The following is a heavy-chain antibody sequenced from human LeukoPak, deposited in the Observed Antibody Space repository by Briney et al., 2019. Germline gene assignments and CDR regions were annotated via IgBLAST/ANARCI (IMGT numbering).Heavy chain of an antibody. V-gene: IGHV1-18*01. D-gene: IGHD3-10*01. CDR2: ISAYNGNT. J-gene: IGHJ4*02. CDR3: ARDLRDGSGSYLVSY. CDR1: GYTFTSYG. Sequence: ASVKVSCKASGYTFTSYGISWVRQAPGQGPEWMGWISAYNGNTNYAQKLQGRVTMTTDTSTSTAYMELRSLRSDDTAVYYCARDLRDGSGSYLVSYWGQGTLVTVSS.